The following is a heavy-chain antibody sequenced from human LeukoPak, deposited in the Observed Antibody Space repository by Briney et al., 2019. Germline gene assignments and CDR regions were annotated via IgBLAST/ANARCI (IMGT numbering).Heavy chain of an antibody. Sequence: PGGSLRLSCAASGFTFSSYGMHWVRQAPGKGLEWVAFIRYDGSNKYYADSAKGRFTISRDNSKNTLYLQMNSLRAEDTAVYYCAKDRLPYYYDSAKTGDYWGQGTLVTVSS. CDR1: GFTFSSYG. CDR3: AKDRLPYYYDSAKTGDY. J-gene: IGHJ4*02. V-gene: IGHV3-30*02. CDR2: IRYDGSNK. D-gene: IGHD3-22*01.